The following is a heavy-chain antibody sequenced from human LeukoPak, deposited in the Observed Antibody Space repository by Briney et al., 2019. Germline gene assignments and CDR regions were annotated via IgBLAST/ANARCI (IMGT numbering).Heavy chain of an antibody. CDR2: ISYDGSNK. CDR1: GFTFSSYG. D-gene: IGHD3-16*02. V-gene: IGHV3-30*18. J-gene: IGHJ4*02. CDR3: AKVLSRGPLRLGELSSDY. Sequence: PGGSLRLSCAASGFTFSSYGMHWVRQAPGKGLEWVAVISYDGSNKYYADSVKGRFTISRDNSKNTLYLQMNSLRAEDTAVYYCAKVLSRGPLRLGELSSDYWGQGTLVTVSS.